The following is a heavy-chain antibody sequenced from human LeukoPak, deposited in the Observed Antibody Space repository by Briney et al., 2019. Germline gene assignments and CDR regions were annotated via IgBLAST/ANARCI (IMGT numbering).Heavy chain of an antibody. CDR1: GYTFTSYY. J-gene: IGHJ4*02. V-gene: IGHV1-46*01. Sequence: GASVKVSCKASGYTFTSYYMHWVRQAPGQGLEWMGIINPSGGSTSYAQKFQGRVTMTRDMSTSTVYMELSSLRSEDTAVYYCARDIAAAGTFDYWGQGTLVTVSS. D-gene: IGHD6-13*01. CDR2: INPSGGST. CDR3: ARDIAAAGTFDY.